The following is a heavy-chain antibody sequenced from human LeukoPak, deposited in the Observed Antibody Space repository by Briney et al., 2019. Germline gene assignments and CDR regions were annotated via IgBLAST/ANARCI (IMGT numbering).Heavy chain of an antibody. CDR3: ARGQVVPAAINWFDP. V-gene: IGHV1-8*03. J-gene: IGHJ5*02. D-gene: IGHD2-2*02. CDR1: GYTFTSYD. Sequence: ASVKVSCKASGYTFTSYDINWVRQATGQGLEWMGWMNPNSGNTGYAQKFQGRVTITRNTSISTVYMELSSLRSEDTAVYYCARGQVVPAAINWFDPWGQGTLVTVSS. CDR2: MNPNSGNT.